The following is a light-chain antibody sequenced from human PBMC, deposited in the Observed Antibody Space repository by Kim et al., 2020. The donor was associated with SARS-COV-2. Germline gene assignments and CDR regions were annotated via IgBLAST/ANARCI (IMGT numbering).Light chain of an antibody. J-gene: IGLJ3*02. CDR1: SSDVGSYNL. Sequence: QSVLTQPAPVSGSPVQSITISCTGTSSDVGSYNLVSWYQQHPGKAPKLMIYEVSKRPSGVSNRFSGSKSGNTASLTISGLQAEDEADYYCCSYAGSSTLVFGEGAQLTVL. CDR3: CSYAGSSTLV. V-gene: IGLV2-23*02. CDR2: EVS.